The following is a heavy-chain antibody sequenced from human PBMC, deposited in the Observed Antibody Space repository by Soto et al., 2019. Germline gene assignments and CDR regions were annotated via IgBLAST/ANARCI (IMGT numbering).Heavy chain of an antibody. CDR3: ARASAGERSTMVRGAVSYFMDG. Sequence: PGGSLRLSCAASGFSFTTYGIHWVRQAPGKGLEWVALISSDGNNKYYADSVKGRFTISRDNSKDTLYLQMSSLRSEDTAVYYCARASAGERSTMVRGAVSYFMDGWGKGTTVTVSS. J-gene: IGHJ6*03. CDR1: GFSFTTYG. CDR2: ISSDGNNK. D-gene: IGHD3-10*01. V-gene: IGHV3-30*03.